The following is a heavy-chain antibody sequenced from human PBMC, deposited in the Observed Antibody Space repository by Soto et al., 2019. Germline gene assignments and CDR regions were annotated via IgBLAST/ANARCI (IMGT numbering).Heavy chain of an antibody. CDR1: GFTFTSSA. Sequence: ASVKVSCKASGFTFTSSAVQWVRQARGQRLEWIGWIVVGSGNTNYAQKFQERVTITRDMSTSTAYMELSSLRSEDTAVYYCAASSSVRRDGYYYYGMDVWGQGTTVTVSS. V-gene: IGHV1-58*01. CDR3: AASSSVRRDGYYYYGMDV. J-gene: IGHJ6*02. D-gene: IGHD2-8*01. CDR2: IVVGSGNT.